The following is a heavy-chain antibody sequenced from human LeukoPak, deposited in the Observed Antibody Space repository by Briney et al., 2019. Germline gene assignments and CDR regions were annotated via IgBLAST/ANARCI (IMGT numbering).Heavy chain of an antibody. CDR2: IYTSGST. V-gene: IGHV4-61*02. CDR1: GGSISSGSYY. CDR3: ARDRTQNYDFWSGYYLNWFDP. D-gene: IGHD3-3*01. J-gene: IGHJ5*02. Sequence: SQTLSLTCTVSGGSISSGSYYWSWIRQPAGKGLEWIGRIYTSGSTNYNPSLKSRVTISVDTSKNQFSLKLSSVTAADTAVYYSARDRTQNYDFWSGYYLNWFDPWGQGTLVTVSS.